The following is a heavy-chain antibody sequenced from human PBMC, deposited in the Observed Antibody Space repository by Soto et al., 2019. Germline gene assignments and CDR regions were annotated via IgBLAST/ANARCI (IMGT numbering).Heavy chain of an antibody. Sequence: GASVKVSCKASGYTFTSYGISWVRQGPGQGLEWMGWVSAYNGNTNYAQKLQGRVTMTTDTATSPAYIELRSLRSDDTAVYYCARDSGYDFWSGPGYFDLWGRGTLVTVSS. CDR2: VSAYNGNT. V-gene: IGHV1-18*01. CDR1: GYTFTSYG. J-gene: IGHJ2*01. D-gene: IGHD3-3*01. CDR3: ARDSGYDFWSGPGYFDL.